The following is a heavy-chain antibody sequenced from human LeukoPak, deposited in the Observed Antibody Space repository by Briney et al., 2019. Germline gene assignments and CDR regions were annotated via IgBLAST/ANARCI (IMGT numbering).Heavy chain of an antibody. V-gene: IGHV4-61*01. Sequence: SETLSLTCTVSGGSVSSGIYYWSWIRQPPGKGLEWIGYIYYSGSTNYNPSLKSRVTISVDTSKNQFSLKLSSVTAADTAVYYCARSGYYYDSLDYWGQGTLVTVSS. D-gene: IGHD3-22*01. CDR1: GGSVSSGIYY. CDR3: ARSGYYYDSLDY. J-gene: IGHJ4*02. CDR2: IYYSGST.